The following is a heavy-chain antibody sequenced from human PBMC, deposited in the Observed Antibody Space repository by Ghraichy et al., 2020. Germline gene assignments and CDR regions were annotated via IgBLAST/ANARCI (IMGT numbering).Heavy chain of an antibody. CDR3: AKLGRVWELPYWYFDL. CDR2: ISGSGGST. D-gene: IGHD1-26*01. CDR1: GFTFSSYA. J-gene: IGHJ2*01. V-gene: IGHV3-23*01. Sequence: GESLNISCAASGFTFSSYAMSWVRQAPGKGLEWVSAISGSGGSTYYADSVKGRFTISRDNSKNTLYLQMNSLRAEDTAVYYCAKLGRVWELPYWYFDLWGRGTLVPVSS.